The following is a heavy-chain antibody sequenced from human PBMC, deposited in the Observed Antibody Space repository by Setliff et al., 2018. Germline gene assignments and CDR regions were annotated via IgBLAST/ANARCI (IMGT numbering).Heavy chain of an antibody. D-gene: IGHD2-2*01. V-gene: IGHV4-34*01. Sequence: PSETLSLTCAVYGGSFSTYFWSWIRQPPGKGLEWIGEISHSGSANYNPSLKSRVTMSVDTSKNQFSLNLNSVTAADTAVYYFRLAHCNTTSCEEALDFWSQGTRVTVSS. J-gene: IGHJ4*02. CDR3: RLAHCNTTSCEEALDF. CDR2: ISHSGSA. CDR1: GGSFSTYF.